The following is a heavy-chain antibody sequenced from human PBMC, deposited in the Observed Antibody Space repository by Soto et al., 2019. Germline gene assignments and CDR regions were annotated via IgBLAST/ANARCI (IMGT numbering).Heavy chain of an antibody. CDR2: INPNSGGT. CDR1: GYTFTGYY. CDR3: ARGRAAAGRNDY. Sequence: QVQLVQSGAEVKKPGASVKVSCKASGYTFTGYYMHWVRQAPGQGLEWMGWINPNSGGTNYAQKVQGGVTMTRDTSISTAYMELSRLRSDDTAVYYCARGRAAAGRNDYWGQGTLVTVSS. J-gene: IGHJ4*02. V-gene: IGHV1-2*02. D-gene: IGHD6-13*01.